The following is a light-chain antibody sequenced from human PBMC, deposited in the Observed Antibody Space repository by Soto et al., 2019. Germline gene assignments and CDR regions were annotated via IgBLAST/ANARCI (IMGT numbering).Light chain of an antibody. CDR1: SSNIGAGYD. CDR3: QSHDSSLSVLWV. CDR2: GNS. Sequence: QAVVTQPPSVSGAPGQRVTISCTGSSSNIGAGYDVHWYQQLPGTAPKLLIYGNSNRPSGVPDRFSGSKSGTSASLAITGLQPEDEADYYCQSHDSSLSVLWVFGGGTKVTVL. V-gene: IGLV1-40*01. J-gene: IGLJ3*02.